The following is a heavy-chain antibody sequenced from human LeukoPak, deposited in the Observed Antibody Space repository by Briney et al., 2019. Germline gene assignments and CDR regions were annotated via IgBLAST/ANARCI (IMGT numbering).Heavy chain of an antibody. CDR1: GFTFSSYS. V-gene: IGHV3-21*01. D-gene: IGHD3-3*01. CDR3: ARAHPLGVVYEPYYHYYMDV. J-gene: IGHJ6*03. CDR2: ISSSSSYI. Sequence: GGSLRLSCAASGFTFSSYSMNWVRQAPGKGLEWVSSISSSSSYIYYADSVKGRFTISRDNAKNSLYLQMNSLRAEDTAVYYCARAHPLGVVYEPYYHYYMDVWGKGTTVTVSS.